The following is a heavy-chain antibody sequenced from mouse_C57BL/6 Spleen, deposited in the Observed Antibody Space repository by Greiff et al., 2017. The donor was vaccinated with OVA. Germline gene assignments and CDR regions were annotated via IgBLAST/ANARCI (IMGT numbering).Heavy chain of an antibody. CDR1: GYTFTSYW. V-gene: IGHV1-50*01. CDR2: IDPSDSYT. J-gene: IGHJ2*01. Sequence: QVQLQQPGAELVKPGASVKLSCKASGYTFTSYWMQWVKQRPGQGLEWIGEIDPSDSYTNYNQKFKGKATLTVDTSSSTAYMQLSSLTSEDSAVYYCAREDDGHWGQGTTLTVSS. CDR3: AREDDGH. D-gene: IGHD2-3*01.